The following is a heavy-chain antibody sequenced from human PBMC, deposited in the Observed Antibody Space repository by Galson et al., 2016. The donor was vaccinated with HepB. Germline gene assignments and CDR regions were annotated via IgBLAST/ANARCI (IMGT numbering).Heavy chain of an antibody. CDR1: GYIFTTYW. D-gene: IGHD3-9*01. V-gene: IGHV5-51*01. Sequence: QSGAEVKKPGESLKISCKGSGYIFTTYWIAWVRQMPGKGLEWMGIIYPGDSDTRYSPSFQGQVTISADKSISTAYLQWNSLQASDTAIYYCARQPHYDILTGYWFDPWGQGTLVTVSS. CDR3: ARQPHYDILTGYWFDP. J-gene: IGHJ5*02. CDR2: IYPGDSDT.